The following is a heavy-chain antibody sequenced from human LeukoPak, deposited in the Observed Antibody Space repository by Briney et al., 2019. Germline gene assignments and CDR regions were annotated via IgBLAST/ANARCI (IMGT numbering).Heavy chain of an antibody. J-gene: IGHJ4*02. D-gene: IGHD4-17*01. CDR2: ITGGGSTK. CDR3: TRGSYGDYEY. Sequence: GGSLRLSCAASRFTFSDYYMSWIRQAPGKGLEWVSCITGGGSTKYYADSVKGRFTISRDNAQNSLYLQMNSLRAEDTAVYYCTRGSYGDYEYWGQGTLVTVSS. V-gene: IGHV3-11*04. CDR1: RFTFSDYY.